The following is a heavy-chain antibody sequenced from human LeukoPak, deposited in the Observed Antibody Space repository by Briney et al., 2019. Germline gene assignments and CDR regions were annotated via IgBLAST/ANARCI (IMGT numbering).Heavy chain of an antibody. CDR1: GFTFSNSW. D-gene: IGHD4-11*01. Sequence: GGSLRLSCAGSGFTFSNSWMGWVRQAPGKGLEWVANVQHIGGETYYVDSVKGRFTISRDNAKNPVHLQMNSLGADDTAVYYCATYSILNAREFRYWGQGTLVTVTS. CDR3: ATYSILNAREFRY. J-gene: IGHJ1*01. CDR2: VQHIGGET. V-gene: IGHV3-7*01.